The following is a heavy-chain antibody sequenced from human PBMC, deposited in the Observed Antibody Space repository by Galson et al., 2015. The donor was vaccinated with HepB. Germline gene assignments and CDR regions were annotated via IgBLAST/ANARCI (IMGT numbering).Heavy chain of an antibody. V-gene: IGHV1-46*01. J-gene: IGHJ4*02. CDR1: GYKFTSYY. CDR2: INPSGGST. Sequence: SVKVSCKASGYKFTSYYMHWVRQAPGQGLEWMGIINPSGGSTDYAQKFQGRLTMTGDTSTSTVFMELSSLRSEDRAVYHCARGVLLWDGPDYWGQGTLVTVSS. CDR3: ARGVLLWDGPDY. D-gene: IGHD3-10*01.